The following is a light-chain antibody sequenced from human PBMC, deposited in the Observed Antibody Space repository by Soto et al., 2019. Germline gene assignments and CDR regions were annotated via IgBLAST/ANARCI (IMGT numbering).Light chain of an antibody. CDR3: QQLSRYPLT. J-gene: IGKJ4*01. CDR2: SAS. V-gene: IGKV1-9*01. CDR1: QALSNY. Sequence: DIQLTQSPSVLSASVGDTVTITCRASQALSNYLAWYQHKPGKAPDLLIYSASTLQSGVPSRFSGSGSETALSLTLIALQPADFATYYCQQLSRYPLTFGGGTKVDIK.